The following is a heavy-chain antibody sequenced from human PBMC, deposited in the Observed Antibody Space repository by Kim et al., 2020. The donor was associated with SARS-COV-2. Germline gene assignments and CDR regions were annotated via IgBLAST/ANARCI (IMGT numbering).Heavy chain of an antibody. V-gene: IGHV3-23*01. CDR1: GFTFSSYA. CDR2: ISGSGGST. Sequence: GGSLRLSCAASGFTFSSYAMSWVRQAPGKGLEWVSAISGSGGSTYYADSVKGRFTISRDNSKNTLYLQMNSLRAEDTAVYYCAKGPERFLEWLPNGRGDAFDIWGQGTMVTVSS. CDR3: AKGPERFLEWLPNGRGDAFDI. D-gene: IGHD3-3*01. J-gene: IGHJ3*02.